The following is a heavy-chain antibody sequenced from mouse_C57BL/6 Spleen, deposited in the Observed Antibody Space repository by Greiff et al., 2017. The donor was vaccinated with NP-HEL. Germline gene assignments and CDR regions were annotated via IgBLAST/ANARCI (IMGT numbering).Heavy chain of an antibody. Sequence: QVQLQQSGAELVRPGTSVKMSCKASGYTFTNYWIGWAKQRPGHGLEWIGDIYPGGGYTNYNEKFKGKATLTADKSSSTAYMQFSSLTSEDSAIYYCARWGGNYNFDVWGTGTTVTVSS. CDR2: IYPGGGYT. V-gene: IGHV1-63*01. CDR1: GYTFTNYW. J-gene: IGHJ1*03. D-gene: IGHD2-1*01. CDR3: ARWGGNYNFDV.